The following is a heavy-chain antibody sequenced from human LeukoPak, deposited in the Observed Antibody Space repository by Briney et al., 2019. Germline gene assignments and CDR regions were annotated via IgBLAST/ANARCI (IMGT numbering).Heavy chain of an antibody. CDR1: GYTFTSAW. CDR3: AAWFGESVP. J-gene: IGHJ5*02. CDR2: MNEDGSGR. V-gene: IGHV3-7*01. D-gene: IGHD3-10*01. Sequence: GGSLRLSCAASGYTFTSAWKSWLRQTPEKGLEWVAHMNEDGSGRFYVDSAKGRFTISRDDTQNSVYLQMNSLRVEDTAVYYCAAWFGESVPWGQGTLVTVSS.